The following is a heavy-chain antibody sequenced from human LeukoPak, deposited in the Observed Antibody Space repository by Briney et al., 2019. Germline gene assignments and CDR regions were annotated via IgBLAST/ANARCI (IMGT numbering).Heavy chain of an antibody. CDR2: ISGSRGST. V-gene: IGHV3-23*01. CDR3: AKVKGLVPVIDY. J-gene: IGHJ4*02. D-gene: IGHD2-2*01. CDR1: GFTFSSYA. Sequence: PGGSLRLSCAASGFTFSSYAMSWVRQAPGKGLEWVSAISGSRGSTYYADSVKGRFTISRDNSKNTLYLQMNSLRAEDTAVYYCAKVKGLVPVIDYWGQGTLVTVSS.